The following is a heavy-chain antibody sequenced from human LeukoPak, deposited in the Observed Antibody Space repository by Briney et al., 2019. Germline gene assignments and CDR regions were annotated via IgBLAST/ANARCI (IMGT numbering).Heavy chain of an antibody. CDR1: GGSISSYY. Sequence: SETLSLTCSVSGGSISSYYWGWIRQPPGKGLEWIGSIFYSGSTYYNPSLKSRVTISVDTSKTQFSLKLSSVTAADTAVYYCAKQQLVRCFDYWGQGTLVTVSS. CDR2: IFYSGST. J-gene: IGHJ4*02. CDR3: AKQQLVRCFDY. D-gene: IGHD6-13*01. V-gene: IGHV4-39*01.